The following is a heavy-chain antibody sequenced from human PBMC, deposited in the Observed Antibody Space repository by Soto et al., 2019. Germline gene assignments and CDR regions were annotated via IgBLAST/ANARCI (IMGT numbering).Heavy chain of an antibody. Sequence: ASVKVSCKASGYSFTNYGVTWVRQAPGQGLEWMGWISAFNGNTHYAQNLQGRVTMTTDASTSTAYMELRSLRSDDTAVYYCARDRGVAPPVSGNTHYYYYMDVWGQGSTVTVSS. V-gene: IGHV1-18*01. J-gene: IGHJ6*03. CDR2: ISAFNGNT. CDR1: GYSFTNYG. D-gene: IGHD6-19*01. CDR3: ARDRGVAPPVSGNTHYYYYMDV.